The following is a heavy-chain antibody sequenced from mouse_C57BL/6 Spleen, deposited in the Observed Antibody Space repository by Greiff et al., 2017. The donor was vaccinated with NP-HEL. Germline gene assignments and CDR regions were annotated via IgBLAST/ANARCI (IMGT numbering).Heavy chain of an antibody. CDR3: ARRGGGYDGWYFDV. J-gene: IGHJ1*03. D-gene: IGHD2-2*01. CDR2: IYPSDSET. Sequence: VQLQQPGAELVRPGSSVKLSCKASGYTFTSYWMDWVKQRPGQGLEWIGNIYPSDSETHYNQKFKDKATLTVDKSSSTAYMQLSSLTSEDFAVYYCARRGGGYDGWYFDVWGTGTTVTVSS. V-gene: IGHV1-61*01. CDR1: GYTFTSYW.